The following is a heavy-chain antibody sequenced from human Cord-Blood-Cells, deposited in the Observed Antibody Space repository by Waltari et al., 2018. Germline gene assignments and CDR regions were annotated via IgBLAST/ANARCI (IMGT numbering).Heavy chain of an antibody. CDR3: ARGIVGATSWFDP. Sequence: EVQLVESGGGLIQPGGSLRLSCAASGFTVSSNYMSWVRQAPGKGRGWVSFIYSGGSTYYADSVKGRFTISRDNSKNTLYLQMNSLRAEDTAVYYCARGIVGATSWFDPWGQGTLVTVSS. V-gene: IGHV3-53*01. CDR2: IYSGGST. CDR1: GFTVSSNY. D-gene: IGHD1-26*01. J-gene: IGHJ5*02.